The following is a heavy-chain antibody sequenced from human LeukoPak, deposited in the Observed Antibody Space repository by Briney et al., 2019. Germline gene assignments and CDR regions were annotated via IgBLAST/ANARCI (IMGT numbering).Heavy chain of an antibody. CDR3: ARGRGSSSWYLYYHYGMDV. Sequence: GGSLRLSCAASGFTFRSFAVSWVRQAPGKGLEWVSVISGGGDSTYYADSVKGRFTISRDNSKNTLYLQMNSLRAEDTAVYFCARGRGSSSWYLYYHYGMDVWGQGTTVTVSS. CDR2: ISGGGDST. D-gene: IGHD6-13*01. J-gene: IGHJ6*02. CDR1: GFTFRSFA. V-gene: IGHV3-23*01.